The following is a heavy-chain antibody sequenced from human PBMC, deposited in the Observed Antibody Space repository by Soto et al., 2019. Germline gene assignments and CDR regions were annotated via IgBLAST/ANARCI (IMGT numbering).Heavy chain of an antibody. J-gene: IGHJ4*02. Sequence: QVQLVESGGGVVQPGRSLRLSCAASGFTFGSYGMHWVRXXXDKGLEWVEVISYDASPKYYTDSVKGRFTISRDNSKXXXXXXXXXXXXXXXXXXXXXXXXXGMDYWGQGTLVTVSS. CDR3: XXXXXGMDY. CDR1: GFTFGSYG. V-gene: IGHV3-30*03. CDR2: ISYDASPK.